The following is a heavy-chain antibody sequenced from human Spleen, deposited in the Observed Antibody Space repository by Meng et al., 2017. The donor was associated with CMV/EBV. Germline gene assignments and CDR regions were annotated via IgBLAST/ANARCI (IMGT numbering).Heavy chain of an antibody. D-gene: IGHD6-19*01. CDR2: INGSDGTT. Sequence: GESLKISCAASGFTFSAHVMSWVRQAPGKGLEWISTINGSDGTTDYADSVKGRFTVSRDNSKNTLYLQMNGLRTDDTAVYYCAIPIAVAGTHDYWGQGTLVTVSS. J-gene: IGHJ1*01. CDR3: AIPIAVAGTHDY. V-gene: IGHV3-23*01. CDR1: GFTFSAHV.